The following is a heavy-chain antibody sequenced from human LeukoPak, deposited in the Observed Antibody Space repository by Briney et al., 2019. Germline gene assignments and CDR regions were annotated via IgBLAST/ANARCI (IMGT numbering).Heavy chain of an antibody. CDR2: IYYSGST. CDR3: ARSNSATYEAWFDP. D-gene: IGHD1-26*01. Sequence: SETLSLTCTVSGGSISSGGYFWSWLRQPPGKGLEWIGYIYYSGSTNYNPSLKSRVTISVDTSKNQFSLKLSSVTAADTAVYYCARSNSATYEAWFDPWGQGTLVTVSS. CDR1: GGSISSGGYF. J-gene: IGHJ5*02. V-gene: IGHV4-61*08.